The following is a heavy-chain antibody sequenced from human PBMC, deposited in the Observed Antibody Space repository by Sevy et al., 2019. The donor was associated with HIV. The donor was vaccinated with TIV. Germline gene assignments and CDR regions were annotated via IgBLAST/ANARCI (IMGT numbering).Heavy chain of an antibody. D-gene: IGHD2-2*01. CDR3: ARDNATVSRRGLRYYYYGTDV. J-gene: IGHJ6*02. CDR1: GFTFSSYW. V-gene: IGHV3-74*01. CDR2: INSDGSST. Sequence: GGSLRLSCAASGFTFSSYWMHWVRQAPGKGLVWVSRINSDGSSTNYADSVKGRFTISRDNAKNTLYLQMNSLRAEDTAVYYCARDNATVSRRGLRYYYYGTDVWGQGTTVTVSS.